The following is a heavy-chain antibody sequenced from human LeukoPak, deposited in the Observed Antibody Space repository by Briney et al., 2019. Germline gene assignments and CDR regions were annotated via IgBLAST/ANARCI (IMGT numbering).Heavy chain of an antibody. V-gene: IGHV1-24*01. Sequence: ASVKVSCKVSGYTLTELSMHWVRQAPGKGLEWMGGFDPEDGETIYAQKFQGRVTMTEDTSTDTAYMELSSLRSEDTAVYYCATKVAKGYCSSTSCSPRLFDYWGQGTLVTVSS. D-gene: IGHD2-2*01. CDR3: ATKVAKGYCSSTSCSPRLFDY. J-gene: IGHJ4*02. CDR2: FDPEDGET. CDR1: GYTLTELS.